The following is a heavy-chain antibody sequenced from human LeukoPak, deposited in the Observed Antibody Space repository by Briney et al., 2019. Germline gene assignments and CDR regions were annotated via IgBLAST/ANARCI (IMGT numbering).Heavy chain of an antibody. CDR3: ARTAFQFGEYFYYMNV. Sequence: EASVKVSCKASGYTFTGYYMHWVRQAPGQGLEWMGWINPYSGDTNYAQKFQGRVTVTRDTSMSTAYMELSGLTSDDTAVYYCARTAFQFGEYFYYMNVWGKGTTVTVSS. V-gene: IGHV1-2*02. CDR1: GYTFTGYY. J-gene: IGHJ6*03. CDR2: INPYSGDT. D-gene: IGHD3-10*01.